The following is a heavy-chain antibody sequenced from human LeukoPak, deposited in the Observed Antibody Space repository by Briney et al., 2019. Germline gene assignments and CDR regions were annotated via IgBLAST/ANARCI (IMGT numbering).Heavy chain of an antibody. CDR1: GFTFNNYA. Sequence: GGSLRLSCAASGFTFNNYAMHWVRQATGKGLEWVSAIGTAGDTYYPGSVKGRFTISRENAKNSLYLQMNSLRAGDTAVYYCARGYYYDSSGPADAFDIWGQGTMVTVSS. CDR2: IGTAGDT. D-gene: IGHD3-22*01. V-gene: IGHV3-13*04. CDR3: ARGYYYDSSGPADAFDI. J-gene: IGHJ3*02.